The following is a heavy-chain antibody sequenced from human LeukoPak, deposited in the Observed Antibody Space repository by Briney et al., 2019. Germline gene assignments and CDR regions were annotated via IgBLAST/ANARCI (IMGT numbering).Heavy chain of an antibody. CDR3: ARLHYGSGSSLLFDY. D-gene: IGHD3-10*01. Sequence: SETLSLTCTVSGGSISSSSYYWGWIRQPPGKGPEWIGSIYYSGSTYYNPSLKSRVTISVDTSKNQFSLKLSSVTAADTAVYYCARLHYGSGSSLLFDYWGQGTLVTVSS. CDR2: IYYSGST. CDR1: GGSISSSSYY. V-gene: IGHV4-39*01. J-gene: IGHJ4*02.